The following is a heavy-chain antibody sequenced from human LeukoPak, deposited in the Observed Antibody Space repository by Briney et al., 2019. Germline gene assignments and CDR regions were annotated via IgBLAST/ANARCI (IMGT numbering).Heavy chain of an antibody. V-gene: IGHV3-30*02. CDR1: GFTFSSYG. J-gene: IGHJ4*02. D-gene: IGHD1-26*01. CDR3: VSDSGLRSGGDS. Sequence: GGSLRLSCAASGFTFSSYGMHWVRQAPGKGLEWVAFIRYDGSNKYYADSVKGRFTISRDNAKNTLYLEMNSLRADDAAIYYCVSDSGLRSGGDSWGQGTPVTVSS. CDR2: IRYDGSNK.